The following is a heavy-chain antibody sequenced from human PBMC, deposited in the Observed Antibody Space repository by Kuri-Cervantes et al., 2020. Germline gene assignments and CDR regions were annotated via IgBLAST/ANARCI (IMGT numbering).Heavy chain of an antibody. V-gene: IGHV4-34*01. CDR3: ARELGDPRTWYYGMDV. J-gene: IGHJ6*02. CDR2: INHSGST. CDR1: GGSFSGYY. D-gene: IGHD7-27*01. Sequence: SETLSLTCAVYGGSFSGYYWSWIRQPPGKGLEWIGEINHSGSTNYNPSLKSRVTISVDKSKNQFSLKLSSVTAADTAVYYCARELGDPRTWYYGMDVWGQGTTVTVSS.